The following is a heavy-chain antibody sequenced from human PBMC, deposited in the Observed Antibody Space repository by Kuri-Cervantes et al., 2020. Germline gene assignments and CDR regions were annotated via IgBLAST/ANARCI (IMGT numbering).Heavy chain of an antibody. D-gene: IGHD6-13*01. Sequence: SETLSLTCTVSGGSISSSSYYWGWIRQPPGKGLEWIGSIYYSGSTYYNPSLKSRVTISVDTSKNQFSLKLSSVTAADTAVYYCARDKSGAAAVLLDPWGQGTLVTVSS. V-gene: IGHV4-39*07. CDR2: IYYSGST. CDR1: GGSISSSSYY. J-gene: IGHJ5*02. CDR3: ARDKSGAAAVLLDP.